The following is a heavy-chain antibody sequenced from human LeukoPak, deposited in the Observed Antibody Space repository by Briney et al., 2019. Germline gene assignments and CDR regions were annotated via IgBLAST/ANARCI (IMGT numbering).Heavy chain of an antibody. CDR2: ISSSSTYI. D-gene: IGHD6-13*01. CDR1: GFSFRSYS. CDR3: ARGIAGAWGFDY. J-gene: IGHJ4*02. Sequence: GGSLRLSCAASGFSFRSYSMNWVRQAPGKGLEWVSFISSSSTYIYYADSMKGRFTISRDNAKNSLFLQMNSLRGENTAVYYCARGIAGAWGFDYWGLGTLVTVSS. V-gene: IGHV3-21*01.